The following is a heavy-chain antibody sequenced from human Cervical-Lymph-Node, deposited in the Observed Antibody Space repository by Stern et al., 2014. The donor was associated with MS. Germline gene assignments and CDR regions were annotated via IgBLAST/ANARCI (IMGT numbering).Heavy chain of an antibody. CDR3: ATDRDDFRSGYSAPTKGYGLDV. CDR1: GYTLTELS. V-gene: IGHV1-24*01. J-gene: IGHJ6*02. CDR2: FDPEDGEK. D-gene: IGHD3-3*01. Sequence: VQLVESGAEVKKPGASVKVSCKVSGYTLTELSMHWVRQAPGKGLEWVGGFDPEDGEKIYAQKFQGRVTMTRETSTDTAYMELSSLRSEDTAVYYCATDRDDFRSGYSAPTKGYGLDVWGQGTTVTVTS.